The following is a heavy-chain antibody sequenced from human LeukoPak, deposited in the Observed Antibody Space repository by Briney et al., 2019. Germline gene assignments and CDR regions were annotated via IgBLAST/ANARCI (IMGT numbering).Heavy chain of an antibody. CDR2: MNPNSGNT. V-gene: IGHV1-8*01. D-gene: IGHD1-26*01. CDR1: GYTFTSYD. J-gene: IGHJ4*02. CDR3: AREDHGSTDY. Sequence: GASVTVSCKASGYTFTSYDINWVRQAPGQGLEWMGWMNPNSGNTDYAQKFQGRVTMTRNTSISTAYMELSSLRSEDTAVYYCAREDHGSTDYWGQGTLVTVSS.